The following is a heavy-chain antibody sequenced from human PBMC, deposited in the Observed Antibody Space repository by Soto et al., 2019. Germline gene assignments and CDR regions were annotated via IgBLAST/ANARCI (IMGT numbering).Heavy chain of an antibody. D-gene: IGHD6-13*01. CDR1: GGTFSSYA. CDR3: SADRGPKRSIAL. CDR2: IIPIFGTA. J-gene: IGHJ3*01. Sequence: SVKVSCKASGGTFSSYAISWVRQAPGQGLEWMGGIIPIFGTANYAQKFQGRVTITADESTSTAYMELSSLRFEDTAVYYCSADRGPKRSIALWGQGTMVTVSS. V-gene: IGHV1-69*13.